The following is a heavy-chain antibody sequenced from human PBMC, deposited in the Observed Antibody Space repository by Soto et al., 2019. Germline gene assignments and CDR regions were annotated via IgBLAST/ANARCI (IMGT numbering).Heavy chain of an antibody. Sequence: QVQLLQSGAEVKKPRSSVKVSCKAGGGTLSSDTVSWVRQAPGQGLEWMGRIIPNLGITNYAQKFQGRITIIVDKSTSTAYMELSSLRSEDTAVYYCARDKGYCSGASCPDFDYWGQGTLVTVSS. CDR1: GGTLSSDT. CDR2: IIPNLGIT. CDR3: ARDKGYCSGASCPDFDY. V-gene: IGHV1-69*08. D-gene: IGHD2-15*01. J-gene: IGHJ4*02.